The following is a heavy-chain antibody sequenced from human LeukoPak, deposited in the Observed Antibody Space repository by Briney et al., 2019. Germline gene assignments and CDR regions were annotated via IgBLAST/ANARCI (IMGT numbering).Heavy chain of an antibody. CDR3: ARDTGSSGYFQRGYYYGMDV. CDR2: ISYDGSNK. D-gene: IGHD3-3*01. CDR1: GFTFSSYG. J-gene: IGHJ6*02. Sequence: GGSLRLSCAASGFTFSSYGMHWVRQAPGKGLEWVAVISYDGSNKYYADSVKGRFTISRDNSKNTLYLQMNSLRAEDTAVYYCARDTGSSGYFQRGYYYGMDVWGQGTTVTVSS. V-gene: IGHV3-30*03.